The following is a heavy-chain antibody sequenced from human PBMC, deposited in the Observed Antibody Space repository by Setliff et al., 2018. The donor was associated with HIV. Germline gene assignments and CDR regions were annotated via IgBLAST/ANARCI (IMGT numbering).Heavy chain of an antibody. J-gene: IGHJ1*01. CDR1: GGSITGYY. V-gene: IGHV4-59*01. Sequence: SETLSLTCTVSGGSITGYYWSWLRQPPGKGLEWIGYIYDNGDTNYNTSLKSRLTMSVDTSKNQFSLNLSSVSTAETAVYYCARGGASSKYFQHWGQGTLVTVSS. CDR3: ARGGASSKYFQH. CDR2: IYDNGDT. D-gene: IGHD3-16*01.